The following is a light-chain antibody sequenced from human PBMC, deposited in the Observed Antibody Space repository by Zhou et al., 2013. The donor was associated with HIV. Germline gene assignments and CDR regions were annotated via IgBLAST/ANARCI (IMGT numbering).Light chain of an antibody. CDR2: EVS. CDR1: QSLVYSDGNTY. CDR3: MEGTHWPPWT. Sequence: DVAMTQSPLSLAVTLGQPASISCRSSQSLVYSDGNTYLNWFHQRPGQSPRRLIHEVSNRDSGVPDRFSGSGSGTEFTLKISRVEAEDIGVYYCMEGTHWPPWTFGQGTTVEI. V-gene: IGKV2-30*01. J-gene: IGKJ1*01.